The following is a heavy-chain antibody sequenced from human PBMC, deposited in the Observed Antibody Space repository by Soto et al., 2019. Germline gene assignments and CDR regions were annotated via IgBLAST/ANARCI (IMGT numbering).Heavy chain of an antibody. CDR3: SHLVPPRRGRSIAARPHSFGS. CDR2: ISGSGGST. CDR1: GFTFSGFA. Sequence: PGGSLRLPCAASGFTFSGFAMTWARLAPGKGLEWVSAISGSGGSTYYADSVKGRFTISRDNSKTTLYLQLNSLRAEDTAVYYCSHLVPPRRGRSIAARPHSFGSWGQGTMVAVSS. J-gene: IGHJ3*02. D-gene: IGHD6-6*01. V-gene: IGHV3-23*01.